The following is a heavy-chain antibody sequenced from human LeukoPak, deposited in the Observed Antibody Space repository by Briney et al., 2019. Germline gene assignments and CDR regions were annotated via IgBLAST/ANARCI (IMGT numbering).Heavy chain of an antibody. J-gene: IGHJ3*02. CDR1: GGSISSGGYS. Sequence: SETLSLTCTVSGGSISSGGYSWSWIRLHPGKGLEWIGYIYYSGSTYYNPSLKSRVTISVDTSKNQFSLKLSSVTAADTAVYYCARDLGDGYNYRGAFDIWGQGTMVTVSS. CDR2: IYYSGST. D-gene: IGHD5-24*01. V-gene: IGHV4-31*03. CDR3: ARDLGDGYNYRGAFDI.